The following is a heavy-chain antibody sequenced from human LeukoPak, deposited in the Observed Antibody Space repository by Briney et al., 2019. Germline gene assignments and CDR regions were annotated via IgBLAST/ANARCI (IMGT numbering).Heavy chain of an antibody. V-gene: IGHV1-2*02. CDR2: INPNSGGT. J-gene: IGHJ6*02. Sequence: ASVNVSCKASGYTFTGYYMHWVRQAPGQGLEWMGWINPNSGGTNYAQKFQGRVTMTRDTSISTAYMELSRLRSDDTAVYYCARVGDIRRFDYYGMDVWGQGTTVTVSS. D-gene: IGHD3-10*01. CDR3: ARVGDIRRFDYYGMDV. CDR1: GYTFTGYY.